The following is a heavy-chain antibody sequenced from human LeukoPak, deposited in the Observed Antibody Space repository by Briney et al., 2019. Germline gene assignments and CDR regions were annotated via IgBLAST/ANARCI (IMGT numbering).Heavy chain of an antibody. CDR2: ISAYNGNT. CDR1: GYTFTSYG. D-gene: IGHD2-15*01. Sequence: GASVKVSCKASGYTFTSYGISWVRQAPGQGLEWMGWISAYNGNTNYAQKLQGRVTMTRDMSTSTVYMELSSLRSEDTAVYYCARGVVAATFYYYMDVWGKGTTVTVSS. CDR3: ARGVVAATFYYYMDV. J-gene: IGHJ6*03. V-gene: IGHV1-18*01.